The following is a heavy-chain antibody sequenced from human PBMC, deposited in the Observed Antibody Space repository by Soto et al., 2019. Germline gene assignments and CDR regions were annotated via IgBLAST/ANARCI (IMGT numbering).Heavy chain of an antibody. CDR2: MSIGGAKT. CDR1: GFTFSYYS. Sequence: EVQLLESGGGLVQPGGSLRLSCAASGFTFSYYSMAWVRQTPEKGLEWVSGMSIGGAKTFYIDSVRGRFTVSRDSVKNTVDLQMNSLRAENTALYYCARWDGYADLWGQGTLVTVSS. V-gene: IGHV3-23*01. D-gene: IGHD5-12*01. J-gene: IGHJ4*02. CDR3: ARWDGYADL.